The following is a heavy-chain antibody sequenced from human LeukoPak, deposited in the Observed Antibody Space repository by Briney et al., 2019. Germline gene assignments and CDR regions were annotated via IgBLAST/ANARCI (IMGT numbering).Heavy chain of an antibody. V-gene: IGHV3-23*01. CDR3: AKSGPYDSSGYRFDY. Sequence: GGSLGLSCAASGFTFSSYAMSWVRQAPGKGLEWVSAISGSGGSTYYADSVKGRFTISRDNSKNTLYLQMNSLRAEDTAVYYCAKSGPYDSSGYRFDYWGQGTLVTVSS. J-gene: IGHJ4*02. D-gene: IGHD3-22*01. CDR2: ISGSGGST. CDR1: GFTFSSYA.